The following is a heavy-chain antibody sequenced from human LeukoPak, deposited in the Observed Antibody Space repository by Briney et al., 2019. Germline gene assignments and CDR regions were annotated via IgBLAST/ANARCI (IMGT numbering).Heavy chain of an antibody. J-gene: IGHJ4*02. Sequence: GGSLRLSCAVSGFAFSSLAMHWVRQAPGKGLEWVAFISYDGNNQYYADSVKGRFTISRDNSKNTLYLQMNNLRAEDTAIYYCARVGSRYCSGANCYDGFWGQGTLVSVSS. CDR2: ISYDGNNQ. CDR3: ARVGSRYCSGANCYDGF. CDR1: GFAFSSLA. D-gene: IGHD2-15*01. V-gene: IGHV3-30-3*01.